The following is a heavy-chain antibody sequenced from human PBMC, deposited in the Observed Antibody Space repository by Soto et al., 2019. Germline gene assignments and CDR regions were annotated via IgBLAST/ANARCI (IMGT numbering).Heavy chain of an antibody. CDR2: IIPIFGTA. CDR1: GGTFSSYA. CDR3: ASSAMEHYYYGLDV. V-gene: IGHV1-69*12. D-gene: IGHD5-18*01. Sequence: QVQLVQSGAEVKKPGSSVKVSCKSSGGTFSSYAISWVRQAPGQGLEWMGGIIPIFGTADYAQKLQGRVTITADESTSTASMELRSLRSDDPAVYYCASSAMEHYYYGLDVGGQGTTVTVSS. J-gene: IGHJ6*02.